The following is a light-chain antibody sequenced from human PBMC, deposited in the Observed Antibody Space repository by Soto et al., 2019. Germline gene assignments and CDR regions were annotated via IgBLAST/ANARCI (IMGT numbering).Light chain of an antibody. CDR2: GAS. V-gene: IGKV3D-15*01. CDR3: QQYNNWRWT. J-gene: IGKJ1*01. Sequence: IVITQSPSTLSVSPGERATLSGRASQSVSSNLAWYQQKPGQAPRLLIYGASTRATGIPARFSGSGSGTEFTLTISSLQSEDFAVYYCQQYNNWRWTFGQGTKVDIK. CDR1: QSVSSN.